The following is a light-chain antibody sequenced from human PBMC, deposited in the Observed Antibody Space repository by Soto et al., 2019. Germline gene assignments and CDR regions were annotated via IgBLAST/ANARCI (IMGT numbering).Light chain of an antibody. V-gene: IGKV3-20*01. Sequence: EIVLTQAPGTLSLSPWERATLSCRASQSVSSSYLAWYQQKPGQAPRLLIYGASSRATGIPDRFTGSGSGTDFTLTISRREPEDFAVFYCHQYGSSPQTFGQGTKVDI. CDR2: GAS. J-gene: IGKJ1*01. CDR1: QSVSSSY. CDR3: HQYGSSPQT.